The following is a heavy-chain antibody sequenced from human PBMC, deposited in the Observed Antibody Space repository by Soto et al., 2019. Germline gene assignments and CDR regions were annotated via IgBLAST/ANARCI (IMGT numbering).Heavy chain of an antibody. V-gene: IGHV1-69*13. Sequence: ASVKVSCKASGGTFSNSSFSWVRQAPGQGLEWMGGIVPMFGTADYAQKFLGRVTITADDSTNSVYMEVSSLTSDDTAVYYCAKAVEIMTLDFDCWGPGTLVTVS. CDR1: GGTFSNSS. D-gene: IGHD3-16*01. CDR3: AKAVEIMTLDFDC. J-gene: IGHJ4*02. CDR2: IVPMFGTA.